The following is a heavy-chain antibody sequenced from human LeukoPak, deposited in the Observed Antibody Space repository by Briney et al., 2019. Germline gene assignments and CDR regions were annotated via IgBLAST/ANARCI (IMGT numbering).Heavy chain of an antibody. CDR3: ASPKSGYSYGPKDY. J-gene: IGHJ4*02. CDR1: GFTFSDYY. V-gene: IGHV3-11*01. D-gene: IGHD5-18*01. CDR2: ISSSGSTI. Sequence: GGSLRLSCAASGFTFSDYYMSWIRQAPGKGLEWVSYISSSGSTIYYADSVKGRFTISRDNAKNSLYLQLNSLRAEDTAVYYCASPKSGYSYGPKDYWGQGTLVTVSS.